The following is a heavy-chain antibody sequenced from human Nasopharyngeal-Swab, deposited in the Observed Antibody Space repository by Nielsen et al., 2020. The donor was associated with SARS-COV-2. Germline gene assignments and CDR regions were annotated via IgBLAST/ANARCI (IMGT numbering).Heavy chain of an antibody. J-gene: IGHJ4*02. V-gene: IGHV4-34*01. Sequence: WIRQPPGRGLEWIGGINHSGSTNYNPSLKSRVTISVDTSKNQFSLKLSSVTAADTAVYYCARGPQGGSRRPYYFDYWGQGTLVTV. D-gene: IGHD1-26*01. CDR3: ARGPQGGSRRPYYFDY. CDR2: INHSGST.